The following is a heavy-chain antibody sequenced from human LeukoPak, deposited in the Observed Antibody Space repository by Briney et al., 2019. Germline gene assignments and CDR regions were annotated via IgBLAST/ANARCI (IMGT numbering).Heavy chain of an antibody. Sequence: SETLSLTCAVYGGSFSGYYWSWIRQPPGKGLEWIGEINHSGSTNYNPSLKSRVTISVDTSKNQFSLKLSSVTAADTAVYYCARGRGSYCSGGSCYRDWFDPWGQGTLVTVSS. CDR1: GGSFSGYY. D-gene: IGHD2-15*01. V-gene: IGHV4-34*01. CDR3: ARGRGSYCSGGSCYRDWFDP. CDR2: INHSGST. J-gene: IGHJ5*02.